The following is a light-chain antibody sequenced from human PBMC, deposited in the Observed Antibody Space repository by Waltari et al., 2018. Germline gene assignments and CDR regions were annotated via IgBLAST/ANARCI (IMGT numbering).Light chain of an antibody. V-gene: IGKV3-15*01. Sequence: EIVMTKSPATLSASPGEKATPSSRASQSVSSNLAWYQQKPAQTPRLLIYGASTRATGIPARFSGSGSGTDFTLTISSLQSEDFAVYYCQHSDTFGQGTKLEIK. J-gene: IGKJ2*01. CDR1: QSVSSN. CDR3: QHSDT. CDR2: GAS.